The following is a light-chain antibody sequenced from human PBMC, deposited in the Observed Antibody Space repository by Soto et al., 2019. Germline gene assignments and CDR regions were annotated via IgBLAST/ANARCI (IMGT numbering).Light chain of an antibody. Sequence: EIVLTQSPDTLSLFPGERATLSCRASQSVSSTYLAWYQQKLGQAPRLLIFGASSRATGIPERFSGSGSGTDFTLTISRLEPEDFAVYYCQQYGSSRWTFGQGTKVEIK. CDR3: QQYGSSRWT. J-gene: IGKJ1*01. CDR2: GAS. CDR1: QSVSSTY. V-gene: IGKV3-20*01.